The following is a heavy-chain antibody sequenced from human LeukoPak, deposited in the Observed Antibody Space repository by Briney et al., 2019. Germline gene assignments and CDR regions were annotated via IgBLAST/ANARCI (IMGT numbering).Heavy chain of an antibody. CDR2: IYYSGDT. V-gene: IGHV4-39*07. D-gene: IGHD6-19*01. Sequence: PSETLSLTCTVSGGSISSDSYHWGWIRQPPGKGLEWIGSIYYSGDTNYNPSLKSRVTMSVVTSKNQFSLKLSSVTAADTAVYYCARRKGSGWNFDYWGQGTLVTVSS. CDR3: ARRKGSGWNFDY. CDR1: GGSISSDSYH. J-gene: IGHJ4*02.